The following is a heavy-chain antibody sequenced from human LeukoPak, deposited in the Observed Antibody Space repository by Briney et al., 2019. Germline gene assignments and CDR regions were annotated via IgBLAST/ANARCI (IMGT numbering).Heavy chain of an antibody. D-gene: IGHD3-22*01. Sequence: GESLKISCKGSGYSFTSYWIGWVRQMPGKGLEWMGIIYPGDSDTRYSPSFQGQVTISADKSISTAYLQWSSLKASDTAMYYCARHQTYYHDSSGSLIDYWGQGTLVTVSS. CDR1: GYSFTSYW. V-gene: IGHV5-51*01. J-gene: IGHJ4*02. CDR3: ARHQTYYHDSSGSLIDY. CDR2: IYPGDSDT.